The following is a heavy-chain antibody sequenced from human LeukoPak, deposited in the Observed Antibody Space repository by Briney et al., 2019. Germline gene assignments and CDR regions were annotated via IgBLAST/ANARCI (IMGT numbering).Heavy chain of an antibody. CDR1: GYTFTGYY. V-gene: IGHV1-2*02. J-gene: IGHJ5*02. CDR3: AREDYIVVVLAAFNWFDP. D-gene: IGHD2-2*01. Sequence: ASVKVSCKASGYTFTGYYMHWVRQAPGQGPEWMGWINPNSGGTNYAQKFQGRVTMTRDTSISTAYMELSRLRSDDTAVYYCAREDYIVVVLAAFNWFDPWGQGTLVTVSS. CDR2: INPNSGGT.